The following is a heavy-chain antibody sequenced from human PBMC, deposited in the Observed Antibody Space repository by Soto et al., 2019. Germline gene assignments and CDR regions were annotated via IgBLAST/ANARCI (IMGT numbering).Heavy chain of an antibody. CDR2: INPNGGGT. D-gene: IGHD6-19*01. V-gene: IGHV1-2*04. Sequence: ASVKVSCKASGYTFTGYYMHWVRQAPGQGLEWMGWINPNGGGTNYAQKFQGWVTMTRDTSISTAYMELSRLRSDDTAVYYCARDIAVAGSHWYYYGMDVWGQGTTVTVSS. CDR3: ARDIAVAGSHWYYYGMDV. J-gene: IGHJ6*02. CDR1: GYTFTGYY.